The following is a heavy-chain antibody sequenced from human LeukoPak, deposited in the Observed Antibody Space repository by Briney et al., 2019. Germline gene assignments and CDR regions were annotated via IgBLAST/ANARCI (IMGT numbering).Heavy chain of an antibody. Sequence: SETLSLTCAVYGGSFSGYYWSWIRQPPGKGLEWIGEINHSGSTNYNPSLKSRVTISVDTSRNQFSLKLSSVTAADTAVYYCARRGSANWFDPWGQGTLVTVSS. V-gene: IGHV4-34*01. D-gene: IGHD3-16*01. CDR3: ARRGSANWFDP. CDR1: GGSFSGYY. CDR2: INHSGST. J-gene: IGHJ5*02.